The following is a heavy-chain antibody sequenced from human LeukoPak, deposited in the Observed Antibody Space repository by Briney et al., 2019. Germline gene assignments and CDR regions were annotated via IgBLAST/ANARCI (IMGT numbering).Heavy chain of an antibody. D-gene: IGHD3-3*01. J-gene: IGHJ3*02. CDR3: ARWDSGEWFHDAFDI. CDR1: GYSISSGYY. V-gene: IGHV4-38-2*01. Sequence: SETLSLTCGVSGYSISSGYYWGWIRHPPGKGLEWIGSIYHSGSTYYNPSLKGRVTISVDASKKQFTLKLRSGTAADTALYYCARWDSGEWFHDAFDIWGQGTRVTVSS. CDR2: IYHSGST.